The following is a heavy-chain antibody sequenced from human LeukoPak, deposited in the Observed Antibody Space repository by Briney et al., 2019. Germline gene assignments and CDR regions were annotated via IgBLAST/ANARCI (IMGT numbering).Heavy chain of an antibody. D-gene: IGHD2-21*02. CDR2: ISGSGGST. CDR1: GFTFSVYT. CDR3: ARDDTAYCGGDCYWNY. V-gene: IGHV3-23*01. Sequence: PGGSLRLSCVVSGFTFSVYTMSWVRQAPGKGLEWVSAISGSGGSTYYADSVKGRFTISRDNTKNSLYLQMNSLRAEDTASYHCARDDTAYCGGDCYWNYWGQGTLVTVSS. J-gene: IGHJ4*02.